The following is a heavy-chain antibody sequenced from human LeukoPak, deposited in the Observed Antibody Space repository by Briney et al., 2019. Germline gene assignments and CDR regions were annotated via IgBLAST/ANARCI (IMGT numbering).Heavy chain of an antibody. CDR3: ARDSGTETYMGKLDY. D-gene: IGHD1-26*01. J-gene: IGHJ4*02. CDR1: GGTFSSYA. Sequence: SVKVSCKASGGTFSSYAISWVRQAPGQGLEWMGGVIPIFGTANYAKKFQGRVTITTDESTTTAYMELSSLRSEDTAVYYCARDSGTETYMGKLDYWGQGTLVTVSS. CDR2: VIPIFGTA. V-gene: IGHV1-69*05.